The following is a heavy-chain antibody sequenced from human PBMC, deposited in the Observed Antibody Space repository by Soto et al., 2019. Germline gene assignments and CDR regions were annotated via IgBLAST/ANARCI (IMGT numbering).Heavy chain of an antibody. CDR2: IYHSGST. Sequence: SETLSLTCAVSGCSISSGGYSWTWIRQPPGKGLEWIGYIYHSGSTYYNPSLKSRVTISVDRSKNQFSLKLSSVTAADTAVYYCARVPDVWGQGTTVTVSS. CDR3: ARVPDV. V-gene: IGHV4-30-2*01. CDR1: GCSISSGGYS. J-gene: IGHJ6*02.